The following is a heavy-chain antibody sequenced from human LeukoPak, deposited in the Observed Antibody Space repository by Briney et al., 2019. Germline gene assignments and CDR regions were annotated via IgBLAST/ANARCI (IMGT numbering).Heavy chain of an antibody. V-gene: IGHV4-59*01. CDR3: ARDRPGGSSLDY. CDR1: GGSISRDY. J-gene: IGHJ4*02. Sequence: SSETLSLTCTVSGGSISRDYWSWIRQPPGKGLEWIGYIYYTGSTNYNPSLKSRVTISVDTSKNQFSLKLSSVTAADTAVYYCARDRPGGSSLDYWGQGTLVTVSS. CDR2: IYYTGST. D-gene: IGHD6-13*01.